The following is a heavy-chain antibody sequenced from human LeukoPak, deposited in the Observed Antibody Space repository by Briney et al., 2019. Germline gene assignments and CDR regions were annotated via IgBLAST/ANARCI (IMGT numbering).Heavy chain of an antibody. CDR1: GFTFSTYN. V-gene: IGHV3-48*02. Sequence: GGSLRLSCTASGFTFSTYNMNWVRQAPGKGLEWVSYISSSSSVIYYAASVRGRFTISRDNAKNSLSLQMNSLRDADSAVYYCTRDLRSNYWGQGTLVTVAS. D-gene: IGHD3/OR15-3a*01. J-gene: IGHJ4*02. CDR2: ISSSSSVI. CDR3: TRDLRSNY.